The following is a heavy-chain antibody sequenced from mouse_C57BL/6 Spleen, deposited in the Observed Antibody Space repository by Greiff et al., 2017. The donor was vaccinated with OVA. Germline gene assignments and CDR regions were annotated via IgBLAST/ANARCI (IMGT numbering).Heavy chain of an antibody. CDR1: GYSITSGYF. Sequence: EVHLVESGPGLVKPSQSLSLTCSVTGYSITSGYFWNWIRQLPGNKLEWMGYISYDGSNNYNPSLKNRISITRDTSKNQLFLKLNSVTTEDTATYYCARDGNSNYFDDWGKGTTLTVSS. CDR3: ARDGNSNYFDD. V-gene: IGHV3-6*01. D-gene: IGHD2-5*01. J-gene: IGHJ2*01. CDR2: ISYDGSN.